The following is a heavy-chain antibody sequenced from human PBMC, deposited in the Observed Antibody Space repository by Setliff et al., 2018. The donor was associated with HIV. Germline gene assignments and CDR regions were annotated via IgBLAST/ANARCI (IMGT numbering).Heavy chain of an antibody. CDR2: LYYSGSI. CDR3: ARGLRTSLVFFDS. J-gene: IGHJ4*02. CDR1: AASVGTGAYY. Sequence: TLSLTCNVSAASVGTGAYYWSWIRQSPGKGLEWLGYLYYSGSIDYNPSLKTRVSISIDMSKNQFSLKMSSVTAADTAVYFCARGLRTSLVFFDSWGQGILVTVSS. V-gene: IGHV4-61*08. D-gene: IGHD2-8*01.